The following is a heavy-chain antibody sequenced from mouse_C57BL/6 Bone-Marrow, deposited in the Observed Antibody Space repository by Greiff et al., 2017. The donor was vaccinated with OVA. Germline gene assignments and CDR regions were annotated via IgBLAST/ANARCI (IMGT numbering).Heavy chain of an antibody. CDR2: ISSGSSTL. CDR1: GFPFRDYG. J-gene: IGHJ2*01. CDR3: ARSPTGYFDD. V-gene: IGHV5-17*01. Sequence: EVHLVESGGGLVKPGGSLRLSCAASGFPFRDYGMHWVRQAPEKGLEWVAYISSGSSTLYYADTVKGRFPISRDNAKNTLFLQMTSLGSEDTARYYCARSPTGYFDDWGQGTTLTVSS.